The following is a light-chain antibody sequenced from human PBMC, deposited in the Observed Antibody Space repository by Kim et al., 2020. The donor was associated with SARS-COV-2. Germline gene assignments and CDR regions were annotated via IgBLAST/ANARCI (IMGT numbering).Light chain of an antibody. CDR3: QQRNSAPWA. CDR1: QGISNY. CDR2: AAS. V-gene: IGKV1-27*01. J-gene: IGKJ1*01. Sequence: ASVGDRVTITCRASQGISNYLAWYQLKPGKAPKLLIYAASALQRGVPSRFSGSGSGTDFTLTVTSLQPEDVATYYCQQRNSAPWAFGQGTRLDIK.